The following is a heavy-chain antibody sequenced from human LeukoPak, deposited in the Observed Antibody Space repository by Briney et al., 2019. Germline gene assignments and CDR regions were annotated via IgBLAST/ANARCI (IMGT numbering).Heavy chain of an antibody. CDR3: AKGQVGTMVRGVPYYFDY. Sequence: GGSLRLSCAASGFTFSSYAMSCVRQAPGKGLEWVSAISGSGGSTYYADSVKGRFTISRDNSKNTLYLQMNSLRAEDTAVYYCAKGQVGTMVRGVPYYFDYWGQRTLVTVSS. J-gene: IGHJ4*02. V-gene: IGHV3-23*01. CDR1: GFTFSSYA. CDR2: ISGSGGST. D-gene: IGHD3-10*01.